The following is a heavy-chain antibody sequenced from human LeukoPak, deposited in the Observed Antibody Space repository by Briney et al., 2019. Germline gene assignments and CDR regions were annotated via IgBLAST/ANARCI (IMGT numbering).Heavy chain of an antibody. D-gene: IGHD1-1*01. CDR1: GGSISSYY. J-gene: IGHJ4*02. Sequence: SETLSLTCTVSGGSISSYYWSWIRQPPGKGLEWIGYIYYSGSTNYNPSLKSRVTISVDTSKNQFSLKLSSVTAADTAVYYCAREITNNWNAYFDYWGQGTLVTVSS. V-gene: IGHV4-59*01. CDR3: AREITNNWNAYFDY. CDR2: IYYSGST.